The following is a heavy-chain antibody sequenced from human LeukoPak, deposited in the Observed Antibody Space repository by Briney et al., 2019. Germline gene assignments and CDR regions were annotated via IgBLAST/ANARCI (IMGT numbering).Heavy chain of an antibody. CDR1: GFTFSSYG. V-gene: IGHV3-33*01. CDR2: IWYDGSNK. D-gene: IGHD1-26*01. Sequence: GRSLRLSCAASGFTFSSYGMHWVRQAPGKGLEWVAVIWYDGSNKYYADSVKGRFTISRDNSKNTLYLQMNSLRAEDTAVYYCARDQGGAQFDYWGQGTLVTVSS. CDR3: ARDQGGAQFDY. J-gene: IGHJ4*02.